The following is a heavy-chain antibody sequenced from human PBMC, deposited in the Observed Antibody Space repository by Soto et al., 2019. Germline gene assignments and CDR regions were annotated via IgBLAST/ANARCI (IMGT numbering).Heavy chain of an antibody. V-gene: IGHV1-18*01. J-gene: IGHJ4*02. D-gene: IGHD3-10*01. CDR3: ARDLDSSGSYYTNY. CDR2: ISPHKGDA. Sequence: ASVKVSCKTSGYTFSSIGISWVRQAPGQGLEWMGWISPHKGDAYYAQRLQGRVTMTTDTSTSTAYMELRSLRSDDTAVYFCARDLDSSGSYYTNYWGQGTLVTVSS. CDR1: GYTFSSIG.